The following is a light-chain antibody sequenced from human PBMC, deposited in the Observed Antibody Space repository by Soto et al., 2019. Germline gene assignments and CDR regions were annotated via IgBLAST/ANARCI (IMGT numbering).Light chain of an antibody. Sequence: QSVLTQPASVSGSPGQSVTISCSGTSRDVGSYNYVSWYQQHPGKAPKLMIYDVSNRPSGVSNRFSGSKSGNTASLTISGLQAEDEADYYCSSYTGSSTLYVFGTGTKLTVL. V-gene: IGLV2-14*01. CDR2: DVS. CDR1: SRDVGSYNY. CDR3: SSYTGSSTLYV. J-gene: IGLJ1*01.